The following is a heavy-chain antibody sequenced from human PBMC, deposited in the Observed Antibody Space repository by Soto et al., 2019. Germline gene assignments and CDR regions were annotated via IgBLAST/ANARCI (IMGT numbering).Heavy chain of an antibody. D-gene: IGHD1-26*01. V-gene: IGHV4-59*01. CDR3: ARVGSGSYYDFNWFDP. CDR1: GGSISAYY. Sequence: SETLSLTCTFSGGSISAYYWSWIRQPPWKGLEWIGHIYYSGSTNYSPSLKSRVSISIDTSKRQFSLNLRSVTAADTAVYYCARVGSGSYYDFNWFDPWGQGKVVTVSS. CDR2: IYYSGST. J-gene: IGHJ5*02.